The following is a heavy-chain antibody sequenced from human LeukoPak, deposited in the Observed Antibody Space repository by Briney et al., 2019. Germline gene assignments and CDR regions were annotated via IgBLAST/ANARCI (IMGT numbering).Heavy chain of an antibody. J-gene: IGHJ5*02. D-gene: IGHD2-2*01. V-gene: IGHV4-4*02. CDR1: GGSISSSNW. Sequence: PSGTLSLTCAVSGGSISSSNWWSWVRQPPGKGLEWIGEINHSGSTNYNPSLKSRVTISVDTSKNQFSLKLSSVTAADTAVYYCARVGIVVVPAAAYNWFDPWGQGTLVTVSS. CDR3: ARVGIVVVPAAAYNWFDP. CDR2: INHSGST.